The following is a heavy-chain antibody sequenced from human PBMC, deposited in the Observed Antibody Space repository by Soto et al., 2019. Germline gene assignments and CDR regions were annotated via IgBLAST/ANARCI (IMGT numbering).Heavy chain of an antibody. CDR2: MNPNSGNT. D-gene: IGHD6-6*01. Sequence: QVQLVQSGAEVKKPGASVKVSCKASGYTFTSYDINWVRQATGQGLEWMGWMNPNSGNTGYAQKFQGRVTMTRNTSISTANVERTRLRSEDTAVYYWARGGIAARGGGFDPWGQGTLVTVSS. V-gene: IGHV1-8*01. CDR3: ARGGIAARGGGFDP. J-gene: IGHJ5*02. CDR1: GYTFTSYD.